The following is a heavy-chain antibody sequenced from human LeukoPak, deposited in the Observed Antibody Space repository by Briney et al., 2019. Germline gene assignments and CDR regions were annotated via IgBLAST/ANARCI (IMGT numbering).Heavy chain of an antibody. V-gene: IGHV3-48*01. CDR1: GFTYSSYI. D-gene: IGHD3-22*01. Sequence: GGSLRLSCAASGFTYSSYIMNWVRQPPGRGLEWVSYISSSSSTIYYADSVKGRFTISRDNAKNPLYLQMNSLTAEDTAVYYCARAYYYDSSGPKPPDYWGQGTLVTVSS. J-gene: IGHJ4*02. CDR2: ISSSSSTI. CDR3: ARAYYYDSSGPKPPDY.